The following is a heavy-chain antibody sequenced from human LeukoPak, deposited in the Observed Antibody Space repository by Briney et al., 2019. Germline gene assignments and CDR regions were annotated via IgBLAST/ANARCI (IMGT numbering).Heavy chain of an antibody. V-gene: IGHV1-3*01. CDR3: ARHREWPRPYYYYGMDV. CDR1: GYTFTSYA. Sequence: GASVQVSCQASGYTFTSYAMHWVRQAPGQRLEWMGWINAGNGNTKYSQKFQGRVTITRDTSASTAYMELSSLRSEDTAVYYCARHREWPRPYYYYGMDVWGQGTTVTVSS. J-gene: IGHJ6*02. D-gene: IGHD3-3*01. CDR2: INAGNGNT.